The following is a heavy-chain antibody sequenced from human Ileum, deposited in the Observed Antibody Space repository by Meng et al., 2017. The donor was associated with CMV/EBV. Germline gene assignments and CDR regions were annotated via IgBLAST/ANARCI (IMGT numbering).Heavy chain of an antibody. Sequence: SCKASGYTFSGYYIHWVRQAPGQGIEWMGWINPISGGTKYSQKFQGRVTMTRDTAITTAYMELTRLRSDDTAVYFCTTDINVQPIDFWGQGTLVTVSS. V-gene: IGHV1-2*02. CDR3: TTDINVQPIDF. J-gene: IGHJ4*02. CDR1: GYTFSGYY. CDR2: INPISGGT.